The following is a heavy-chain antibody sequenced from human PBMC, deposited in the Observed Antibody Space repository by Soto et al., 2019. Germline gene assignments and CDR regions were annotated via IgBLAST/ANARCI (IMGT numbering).Heavy chain of an antibody. J-gene: IGHJ4*02. CDR1: GYTFTSYD. CDR3: ARSLVVAAASDY. D-gene: IGHD2-15*01. Sequence: QVRLVQSGAEVKKPGASVKVSCKASGYTFTSYDINWVRQATGQGLEWMGWMNPNSGNTGYAQKFQGRVTMTRNTSISTAYMELSSLRSEDTAVYYCARSLVVAAASDYWGQGTLVTVSS. CDR2: MNPNSGNT. V-gene: IGHV1-8*01.